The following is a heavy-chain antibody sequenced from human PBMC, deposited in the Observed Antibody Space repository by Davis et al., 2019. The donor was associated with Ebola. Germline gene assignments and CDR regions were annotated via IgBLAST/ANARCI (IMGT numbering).Heavy chain of an antibody. J-gene: IGHJ4*02. CDR1: GFTFSSYG. CDR2: IRYDGSNK. Sequence: GGSLRLSCAASGFTFSSYGMHWVRQAPGKGLEWVAFIRYDGSNKYYADSVKGRFTISRDNSKNTLYLQMNSLRAEDTAVYYCARARWLVYYFDYWGQGTLVTVSS. CDR3: ARARWLVYYFDY. V-gene: IGHV3-30*02. D-gene: IGHD6-19*01.